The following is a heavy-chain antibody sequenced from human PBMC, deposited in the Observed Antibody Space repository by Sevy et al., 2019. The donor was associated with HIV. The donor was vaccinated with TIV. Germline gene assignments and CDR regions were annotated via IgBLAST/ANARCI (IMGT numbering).Heavy chain of an antibody. CDR1: GFTFGNYA. J-gene: IGHJ4*02. D-gene: IGHD2-21*02. Sequence: GGSLRLSCAGSGFTFGNYAMYWVRQSPGKGLEWVSGISWNSGSMGYADAVEGRFTISRDNAKNSLHLEMNSLRPEDTALYYCAKGVCGGNSGAAFDYWGQGTRVTVSS. CDR2: ISWNSGSM. V-gene: IGHV3-9*01. CDR3: AKGVCGGNSGAAFDY.